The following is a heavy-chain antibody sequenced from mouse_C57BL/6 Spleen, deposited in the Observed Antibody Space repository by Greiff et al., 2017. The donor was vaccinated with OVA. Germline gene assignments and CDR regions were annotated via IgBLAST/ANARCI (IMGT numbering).Heavy chain of an antibody. J-gene: IGHJ2*01. D-gene: IGHD3-2*02. CDR3: ARSGLRYYFDY. V-gene: IGHV1-42*01. CDR1: GYSFTGYY. CDR2: INPSTGGT. Sequence: EVKLQESGPELVKPGASVKISCKASGYSFTGYYMNWVKQSPEKSLEWIGEINPSTGGTTYNQKFKAKATLTVDKSSSTAYMQLKSLTSEDSAVYYCARSGLRYYFDYWGQGTTLTVSS.